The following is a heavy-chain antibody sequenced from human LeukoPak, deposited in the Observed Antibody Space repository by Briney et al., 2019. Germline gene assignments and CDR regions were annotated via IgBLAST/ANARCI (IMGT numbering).Heavy chain of an antibody. J-gene: IGHJ4*02. D-gene: IGHD3-10*01. CDR3: ARDQRGFDY. V-gene: IGHV4-59*11. Sequence: PSETLSLTCTVSGGSISSHYWSWIRQPPGRGLECLGYIYYTGSTNYNPSLKSRVTISVDTSQNQISLNLNSVTAADTAVYYCARDQRGFDYWGQGTLVIVSS. CDR2: IYYTGST. CDR1: GGSISSHY.